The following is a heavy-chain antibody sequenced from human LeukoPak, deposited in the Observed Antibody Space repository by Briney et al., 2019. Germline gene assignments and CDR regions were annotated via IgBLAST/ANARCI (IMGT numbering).Heavy chain of an antibody. V-gene: IGHV4-34*01. CDR1: GGSFSGYY. CDR2: INHSGST. CDR3: ARGRIAARPGYWYFDL. Sequence: SETLSLTCAVYGGSFSGYYWSWIRQPPGKGLEWIGEINHSGSTNYNPSLKSRVTISVDTSKNQFSLKLSSVTAADTAVYYCARGRIAARPGYWYFDLGGRGTLVTVSS. D-gene: IGHD6-6*01. J-gene: IGHJ2*01.